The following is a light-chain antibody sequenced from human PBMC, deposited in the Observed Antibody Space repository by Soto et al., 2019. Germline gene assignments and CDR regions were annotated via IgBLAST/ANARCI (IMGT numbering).Light chain of an antibody. CDR1: QSLSTSF. V-gene: IGKV3-20*01. J-gene: IGKJ5*01. Sequence: EIVLRQSPGTLSLSPGEGATLSCRASQSLSTSFVVWFQQKPGQAPRLLIYGASSRAPGIPDRFSGSGSGTDFALTISRLEPEYFAMYSCHLYGVSVRTFRQ. CDR2: GAS. CDR3: HLYGVSVRT.